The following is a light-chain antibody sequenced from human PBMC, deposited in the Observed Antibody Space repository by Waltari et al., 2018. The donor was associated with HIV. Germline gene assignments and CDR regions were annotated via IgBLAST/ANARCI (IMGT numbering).Light chain of an antibody. CDR1: KLGYTY. Sequence: SYELTQPPSVSVSPGQTASITCPGDKLGYTYACWYQQIPGQSPVLVIYEDNKRPSGIPERFSGSNSGNTATLTISGTQAMDEADYYCQAWDSSTAVFGGGTKLTVL. CDR2: EDN. V-gene: IGLV3-1*01. J-gene: IGLJ2*01. CDR3: QAWDSSTAV.